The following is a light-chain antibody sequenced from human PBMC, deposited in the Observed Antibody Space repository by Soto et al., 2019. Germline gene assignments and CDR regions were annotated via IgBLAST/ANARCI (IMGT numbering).Light chain of an antibody. CDR3: QQYNNWPPIT. J-gene: IGKJ5*01. CDR1: QSVSSSY. Sequence: EIVLTQSPATLPLSPGERATLSCGASQSVSSSYLAWYQQKPGQAPRLLIYGASTRATGIPARFSGSGSGTEFTLTISSLQSEDFAVYYCQQYNNWPPITFGQGTRLEIK. V-gene: IGKV3-15*01. CDR2: GAS.